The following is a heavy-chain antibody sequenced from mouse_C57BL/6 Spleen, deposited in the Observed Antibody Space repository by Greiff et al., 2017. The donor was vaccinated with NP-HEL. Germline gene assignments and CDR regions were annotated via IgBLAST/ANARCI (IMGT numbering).Heavy chain of an antibody. Sequence: EVKLQQSGPGLVKPSQSLSLTCSVTGYSITSGYYWNWIRQFPGNKLEWMGYISYDGSNNYNPSLKNRISITRDTSENQFFLKLNSVTTEDTATYYCARRRDYLYYFDYWGQGTTLTVSS. CDR1: GYSITSGYY. CDR2: ISYDGSN. J-gene: IGHJ2*01. V-gene: IGHV3-6*01. CDR3: ARRRDYLYYFDY. D-gene: IGHD1-1*01.